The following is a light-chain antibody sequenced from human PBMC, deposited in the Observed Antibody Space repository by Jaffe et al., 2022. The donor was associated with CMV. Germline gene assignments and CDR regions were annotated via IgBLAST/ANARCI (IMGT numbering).Light chain of an antibody. CDR1: DSNIGSDA. CDR2: SNT. J-gene: IGLJ3*02. Sequence: QSVLTQAPSASGTPGQRVTISCSGSDSNIGSDAVNWFQQRPGMAPKLLIYSNTQRPSGVPDRFSGSRSGTSASLAITGLQSEDEATYYCAAWDDRLNGGVFGGGTKLTVL. CDR3: AAWDDRLNGGV. V-gene: IGLV1-44*01.